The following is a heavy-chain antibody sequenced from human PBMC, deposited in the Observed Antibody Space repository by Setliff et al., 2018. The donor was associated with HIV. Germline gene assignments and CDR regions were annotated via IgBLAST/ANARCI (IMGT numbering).Heavy chain of an antibody. CDR3: ARTYYYGSGSSNWFDP. J-gene: IGHJ5*02. Sequence: SETLSLTCTVSGGSISITTYYWGWIRQPPGKGLAWIGSIYYSGSTYYNPSLKSRVTISVDTSKNQFSLKLSSVTAADTDVYYCARTYYYGSGSSNWFDPWGQGTLVTVSS. V-gene: IGHV4-39*01. CDR2: IYYSGST. D-gene: IGHD3-10*01. CDR1: GGSISITTYY.